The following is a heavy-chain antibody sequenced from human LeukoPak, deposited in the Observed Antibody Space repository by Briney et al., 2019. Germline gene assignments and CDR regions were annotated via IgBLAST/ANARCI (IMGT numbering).Heavy chain of an antibody. J-gene: IGHJ1*01. D-gene: IGHD5-18*01. CDR2: ISWNSGSI. V-gene: IGHV3-9*01. CDR1: GFTFDDYA. CDR3: AKASGIQLWGGFQH. Sequence: GGSLRLSCAASGFTFDDYAMHWVRQARGKGLEWVSGISWNSGSIGYADSVKGRLTISRDNAKNSLYLQMNSLRAEDTALYYCAKASGIQLWGGFQHWGQGTLVTVSS.